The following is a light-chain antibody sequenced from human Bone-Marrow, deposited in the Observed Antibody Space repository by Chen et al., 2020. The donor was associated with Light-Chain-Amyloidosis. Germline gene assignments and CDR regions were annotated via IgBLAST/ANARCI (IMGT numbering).Light chain of an antibody. CDR2: EVT. J-gene: IGLJ1*01. CDR1: SSDVGGDNH. Sequence: QSARTLPASVSGPPGLSIPLPCTGTSSDVGGDNHVSWYQQHPDKAPKLMIYEVTNRPSWVPDRFSGSKSDNTASLTISGLQTEDEADYFCSSYTITNTLVFGSGTRVTVL. V-gene: IGLV2-14*01. CDR3: SSYTITNTLV.